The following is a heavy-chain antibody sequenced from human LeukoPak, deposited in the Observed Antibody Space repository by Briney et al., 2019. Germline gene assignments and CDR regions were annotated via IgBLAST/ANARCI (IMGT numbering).Heavy chain of an antibody. CDR2: IKKDGSLK. Sequence: GGSLRLSCAASGFAFDIYWMTWVRQAPGKGLEWVANIKKDGSLKQYVDAVRGRFTVSRDNAKNSLYLQMNSLRADDTAVYYCVCLRVSTVRDSFDLWGQGTMVTVSS. J-gene: IGHJ3*01. CDR1: GFAFDIYW. D-gene: IGHD3-10*01. V-gene: IGHV3-7*01. CDR3: VCLRVSTVRDSFDL.